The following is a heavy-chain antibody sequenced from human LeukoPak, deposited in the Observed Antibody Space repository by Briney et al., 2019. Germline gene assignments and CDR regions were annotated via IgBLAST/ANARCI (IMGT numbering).Heavy chain of an antibody. CDR1: GGSISSSSYS. J-gene: IGHJ4*02. V-gene: IGHV4-39*01. D-gene: IGHD3-22*01. CDR3: ARHAYYDSSGIYY. Sequence: PSETLSLTCTVSGGSISSSSYSWGWIRQPPGKGLEWIGSIYYSASTHYNPSLKSRVTISVDASKNQFSLKLSSVTAADTAVYYCARHAYYDSSGIYYWGQGTLVTVSS. CDR2: IYYSAST.